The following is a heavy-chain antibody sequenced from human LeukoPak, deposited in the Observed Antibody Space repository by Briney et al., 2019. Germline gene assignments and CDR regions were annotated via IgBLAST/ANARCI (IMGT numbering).Heavy chain of an antibody. CDR2: INPSGGST. D-gene: IGHD1-1*01. J-gene: IGHJ6*03. CDR1: GYTFTSYY. CDR3: ARGAVNRYNWNDDNYYYYYMDV. V-gene: IGHV1-46*01. Sequence: ASVKVSCMASGYTFTSYYMHWVRQAPGQGLEWMGIINPSGGSTSYAQKFQGRVTMTRDTSTSTAYMELRSLRSDDTAVYYCARGAVNRYNWNDDNYYYYYMDVWGKGTTVIISS.